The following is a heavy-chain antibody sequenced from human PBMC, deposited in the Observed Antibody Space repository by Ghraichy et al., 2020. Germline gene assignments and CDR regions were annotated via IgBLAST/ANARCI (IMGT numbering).Heavy chain of an antibody. Sequence: SETLSLTGAVYGGSFSGYYWTWIRQPPGKGLEWIGEINHSGSTNYNPFLKSRVTISLDTSKKQFSLKLSSVTAADTAVYYCSRREYHLLGSYHYGMDVWGQGTTVTVSS. J-gene: IGHJ6*02. CDR2: INHSGST. V-gene: IGHV4-34*01. CDR1: GGSFSGYY. D-gene: IGHD2-2*01. CDR3: SRREYHLLGSYHYGMDV.